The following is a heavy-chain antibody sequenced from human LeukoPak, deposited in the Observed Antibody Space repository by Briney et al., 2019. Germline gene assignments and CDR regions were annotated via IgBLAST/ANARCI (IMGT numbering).Heavy chain of an antibody. CDR2: IIPIFGTA. CDR3: ARDHSTMIVVSPDAFDI. V-gene: IGHV1-69*01. J-gene: IGHJ3*02. CDR1: GGTFSSYA. Sequence: SVKLSCKAYGGTFSSYAISWVRQAPGQGLEWMGGIIPIFGTANYAQKFQGRVTITADESTSTAYMELSSLRSEDTAVYYCARDHSTMIVVSPDAFDIWGQGTMVTVSS. D-gene: IGHD3-22*01.